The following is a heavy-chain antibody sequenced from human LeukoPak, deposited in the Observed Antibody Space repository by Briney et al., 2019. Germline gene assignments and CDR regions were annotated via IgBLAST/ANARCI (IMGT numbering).Heavy chain of an antibody. CDR2: IYPGDSNT. J-gene: IGHJ4*02. CDR3: VQCGGDCYTSSH. D-gene: IGHD2-21*02. Sequence: GESLKISCESSGYSFTSYWIGWVRQMPGKGLEWMGTIYPGDSNTRYSPSFQGQVTISADKSISTAYLQWSSLKASDSAMYYCVQCGGDCYTSSHWGQGTLVTVSS. V-gene: IGHV5-51*01. CDR1: GYSFTSYW.